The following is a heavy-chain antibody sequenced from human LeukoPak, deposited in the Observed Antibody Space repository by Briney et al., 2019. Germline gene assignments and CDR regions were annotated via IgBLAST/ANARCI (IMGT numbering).Heavy chain of an antibody. CDR2: IWYDGSNK. D-gene: IGHD6-13*01. Sequence: GGSLRLSCAASGFTFSSYGMHWVRQAPGKGLEWVTVIWYDGSNKYYADSVKGRFTISRDISKNTLYLQMNSLRAEDTAVYYCAREGIAAAGTYLDYWGQGTLVTVSS. CDR1: GFTFSSYG. CDR3: AREGIAAAGTYLDY. V-gene: IGHV3-33*01. J-gene: IGHJ4*02.